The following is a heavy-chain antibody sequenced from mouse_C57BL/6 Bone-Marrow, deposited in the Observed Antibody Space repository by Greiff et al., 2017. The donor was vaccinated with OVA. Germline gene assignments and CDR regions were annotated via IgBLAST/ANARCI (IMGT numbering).Heavy chain of an antibody. CDR2: INPYNGGT. CDR3: ARGGWDWYFDV. CDR1: GYTFTDYY. J-gene: IGHJ1*03. Sequence: VHVKQSGPVLVKPGASVKMSCKASGYTFTDYYMNWVKQSHGKSLEWIGVINPYNGGTSYNQKLKGKAPWTVDKSSSTAYMELNSLTSEDSAVDYCARGGWDWYFDVWGTGTTVTVSS. D-gene: IGHD1-1*02. V-gene: IGHV1-19*01.